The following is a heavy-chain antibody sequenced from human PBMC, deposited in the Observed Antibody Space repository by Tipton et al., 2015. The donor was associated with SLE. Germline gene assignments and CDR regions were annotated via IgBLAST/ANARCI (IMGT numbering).Heavy chain of an antibody. V-gene: IGHV3-21*01. D-gene: IGHD1-26*01. Sequence: SLRLSCAASGFTFSSYSVNWVRQAPGKGLEWVSSISSSSSYIYYADSVKGRFTISRDNAKNSLYLQMNSLRAEDTAVYYCARGKVGANGAFDIWGQGTMVTVSS. CDR1: GFTFSSYS. CDR3: ARGKVGANGAFDI. CDR2: ISSSSSYI. J-gene: IGHJ3*02.